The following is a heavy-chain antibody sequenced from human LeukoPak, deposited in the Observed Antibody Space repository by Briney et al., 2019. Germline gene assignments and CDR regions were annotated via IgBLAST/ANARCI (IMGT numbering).Heavy chain of an antibody. CDR2: IYTSGST. CDR3: AAHPTVSPLRPFDP. J-gene: IGHJ5*02. V-gene: IGHV4-4*09. Sequence: PSETLSLTCTVSGGSISSYYWSWIRQPPGKGPEWIGYIYTSGSTNYNPSLKSRVTISVDTSKNQFSLKLSSVTAADTAVYYCAAHPTVSPLRPFDPWGQGTLVTVSS. D-gene: IGHD4-11*01. CDR1: GGSISSYY.